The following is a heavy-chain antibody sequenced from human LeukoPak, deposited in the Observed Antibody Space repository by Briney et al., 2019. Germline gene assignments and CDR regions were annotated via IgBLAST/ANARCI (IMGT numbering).Heavy chain of an antibody. D-gene: IGHD3-10*01. J-gene: IGHJ4*02. CDR1: GFTLSSYA. CDR3: ARVKMVRGVIITRTLDY. Sequence: GGSLRLSCAASGFTLSSYAMHWVRQAPGKGLEWVAVISYDGSNKYYADSVKGRFTISRDNSKNTLYLQMNSLRAEDTAVYYCARVKMVRGVIITRTLDYWGQGTLVTVSS. CDR2: ISYDGSNK. V-gene: IGHV3-30-3*01.